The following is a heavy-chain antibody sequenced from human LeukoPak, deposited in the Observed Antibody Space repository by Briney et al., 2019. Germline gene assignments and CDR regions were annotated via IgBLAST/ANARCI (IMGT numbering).Heavy chain of an antibody. J-gene: IGHJ4*02. CDR1: RFTFSSYS. CDR3: ARDRYADYYDSSGYYPY. CDR2: ISSSSSYI. V-gene: IGHV3-21*01. D-gene: IGHD3-22*01. Sequence: GGSLRLSCAASRFTFSSYSMNWVRQAPGKGLEWVSSISSSSSYIYYADSVKGRFTISRDNAKNSLYLQMNSLRAEDTAVYYCARDRYADYYDSSGYYPYWGQGTLVTVSS.